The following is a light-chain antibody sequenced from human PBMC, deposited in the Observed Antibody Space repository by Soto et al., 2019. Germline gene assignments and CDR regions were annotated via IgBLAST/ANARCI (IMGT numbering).Light chain of an antibody. J-gene: IGLJ2*01. CDR1: NIGSNS. Sequence: SYELTQPPSVSVAPGQTARVTCGGNNIGSNSVHWCQQKPGQAPVLVVYDDSDRPSGIPERFSGSNSENTATLIITRVEAVDEADYYCQVWDTGNDHVVFGGGTQLTVL. V-gene: IGLV3-21*02. CDR2: DDS. CDR3: QVWDTGNDHVV.